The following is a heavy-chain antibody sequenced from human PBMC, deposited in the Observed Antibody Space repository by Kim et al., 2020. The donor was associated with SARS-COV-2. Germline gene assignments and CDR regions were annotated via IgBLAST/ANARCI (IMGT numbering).Heavy chain of an antibody. CDR1: GGSFSGYY. CDR3: ARGSWAAAGFDY. D-gene: IGHD6-13*01. J-gene: IGHJ4*02. Sequence: SETLSLTCAVYGGSFSGYYWSWIRQPPGKGLEWIGEINHSGSTNYNPSLKSRVTISVDTSKNQFSLKLSSVTAADTAVYYCARGSWAAAGFDYWGQGTLV. V-gene: IGHV4-34*01. CDR2: INHSGST.